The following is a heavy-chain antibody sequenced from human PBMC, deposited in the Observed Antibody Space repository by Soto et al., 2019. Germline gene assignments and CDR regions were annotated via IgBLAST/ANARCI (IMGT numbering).Heavy chain of an antibody. Sequence: GASVKVSCKASGYTFTSYYMHWVRQAPGQGLEWMGIINPSGGSTSYAQKFQGRVTMTRDTYTSTVYMELSSLRSEDTAVYYCARNPDYYGSGIYCGYWGQGTLVNVSS. J-gene: IGHJ4*02. V-gene: IGHV1-46*03. D-gene: IGHD3-10*01. CDR2: INPSGGST. CDR3: ARNPDYYGSGIYCGY. CDR1: GYTFTSYY.